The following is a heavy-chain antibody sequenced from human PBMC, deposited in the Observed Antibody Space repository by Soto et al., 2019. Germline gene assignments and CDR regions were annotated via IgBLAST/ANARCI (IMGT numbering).Heavy chain of an antibody. Sequence: SETLSLTCAVSGGSISSSNWWSWVRQPPGKGLEWIGEIYHSGSTNYNPSLTSRVTISVDKSKNQFSLKLSSVTAADTAVYYCARSPSLTSDYDYVWGSYRYICYFDYWGQGTLGTSPQ. V-gene: IGHV4-4*02. CDR1: GGSISSSNW. J-gene: IGHJ4*02. CDR3: ARSPSLTSDYDYVWGSYRYICYFDY. D-gene: IGHD3-16*02. CDR2: IYHSGST.